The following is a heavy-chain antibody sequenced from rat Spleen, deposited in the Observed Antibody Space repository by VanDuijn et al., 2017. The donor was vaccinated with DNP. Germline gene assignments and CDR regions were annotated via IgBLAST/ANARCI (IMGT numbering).Heavy chain of an antibody. Sequence: EVQLAESGGGLVQPGRSLKLSCAASGFTFSDYYMAWVRQAPTKGLEWVASISYDVSSTYYRDSVKGRFTISRDNAKSSLYLQMDSLRSEDTATYYCAKDIGGPFAYWGQGTLVTVSS. CDR2: ISYDVSST. CDR1: GFTFSDYY. J-gene: IGHJ3*01. V-gene: IGHV5-20*01. CDR3: AKDIGGPFAY.